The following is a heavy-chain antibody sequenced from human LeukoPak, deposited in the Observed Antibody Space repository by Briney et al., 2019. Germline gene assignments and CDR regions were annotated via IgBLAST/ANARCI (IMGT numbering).Heavy chain of an antibody. D-gene: IGHD6-19*01. V-gene: IGHV3-30*02. CDR1: EFTFGSYG. CDR3: AKDVVGQQWPENY. Sequence: GGSLRLSCAASEFTFGSYGMHWVRQAPGKGLEWVAFIQYDGSYKDYGDSVKGRFTISRDNSKNTLYLQMNSLRAEDTAVYFCAKDVVGQQWPENYWGQGTLVTVSS. J-gene: IGHJ4*02. CDR2: IQYDGSYK.